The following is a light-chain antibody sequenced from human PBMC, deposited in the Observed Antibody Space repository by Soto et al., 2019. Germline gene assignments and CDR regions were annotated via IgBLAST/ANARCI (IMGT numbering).Light chain of an antibody. Sequence: QSALTQPASVSGSPGQSITMSCTGSSSDIGTYNFVSWYQQHAGKAPRLILYEVSNRPSGGSSRFSGSKSGNSASLTISGLQPEDEAHYFCSSYAATSTLVFGGGTKLTVL. J-gene: IGLJ3*02. CDR1: SSDIGTYNF. CDR2: EVS. V-gene: IGLV2-14*01. CDR3: SSYAATSTLV.